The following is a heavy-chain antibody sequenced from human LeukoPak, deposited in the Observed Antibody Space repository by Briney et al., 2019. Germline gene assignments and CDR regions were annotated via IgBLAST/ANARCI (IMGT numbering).Heavy chain of an antibody. D-gene: IGHD3-3*01. CDR2: IYSGGST. CDR1: GFTVSSNY. J-gene: IGHJ4*02. Sequence: GGSLRLSCAASGFTVSSNYMSWVRQAPGKGLEWVSVIYSGGSTYYADSVKGRFTISRDNSKNTLYLQMNSLRAEDTAVYCCARLEWLLYFYFDYWGQGTLVTVSS. CDR3: ARLEWLLYFYFDY. V-gene: IGHV3-66*02.